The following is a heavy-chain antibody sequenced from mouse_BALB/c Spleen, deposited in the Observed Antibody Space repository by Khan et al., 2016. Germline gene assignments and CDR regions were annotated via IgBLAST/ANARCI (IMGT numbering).Heavy chain of an antibody. CDR1: GYTFTSYW. D-gene: IGHD1-1*01. V-gene: IGHV1-7*01. CDR3: ARSVADAY. Sequence: QVQLQQSGAELAKPGASVKMSCKASGYTFTSYWMHWVKQRPGQGLEWIGYINPSTGYTAYNQKFKDKATLTADKSSSTAYMQLSSLTSEDSAVYYCARSVADAYWGLGALVTVSA. J-gene: IGHJ3*01. CDR2: INPSTGYT.